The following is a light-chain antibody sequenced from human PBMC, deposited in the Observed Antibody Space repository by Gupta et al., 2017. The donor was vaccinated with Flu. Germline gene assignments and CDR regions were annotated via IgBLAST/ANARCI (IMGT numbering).Light chain of an antibody. V-gene: IGLV1-51*01. Sequence: QSVLTQPPPVSPAPGQKVTISCSGSSSNIGANYVSWYQQLPGTAPKLLIYDNYKRSSGIPDRFSGSKSGTSATLDITGLQTGDEADYYCGTWDNSLDFSRVFGGGTKLIVL. CDR3: GTWDNSLDFSRV. CDR2: DNY. J-gene: IGLJ3*02. CDR1: SSNIGANY.